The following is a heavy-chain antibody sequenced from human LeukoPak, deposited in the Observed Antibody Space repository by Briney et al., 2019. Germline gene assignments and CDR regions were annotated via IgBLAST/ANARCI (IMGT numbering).Heavy chain of an antibody. Sequence: PGGSLRLSCAASGFTFSSYSMNWVRQAPGKGLEWVSYIGSSSSTVHYADSVKGRFTISRDNSKNTLYLQMNSLRAEDTAVYYCARVTHPPHLFDYWGQGTLVTVSS. V-gene: IGHV3-48*01. CDR3: ARVTHPPHLFDY. CDR1: GFTFSSYS. J-gene: IGHJ4*02. CDR2: IGSSSSTV.